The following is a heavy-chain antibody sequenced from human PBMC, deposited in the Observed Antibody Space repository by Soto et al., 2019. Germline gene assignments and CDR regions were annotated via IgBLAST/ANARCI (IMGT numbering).Heavy chain of an antibody. CDR2: ITPIFGTA. V-gene: IGHV1-69*06. CDR3: GQAAGTSYDY. D-gene: IGHD6-13*01. CDR1: GGTFSSYA. J-gene: IGHJ4*02. Sequence: GASVKVSCKASGGTFSSYAISWVRQAPGQGLEWMGGITPIFGTANYAQKFQGRVTITADKSTSTAYMELSSLRSEDTAVYYCGQAAGTSYDYWGQGTLVTVSS.